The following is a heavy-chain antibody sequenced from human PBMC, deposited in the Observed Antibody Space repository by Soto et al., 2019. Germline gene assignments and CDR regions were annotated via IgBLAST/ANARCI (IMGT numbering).Heavy chain of an antibody. CDR3: AKVRADYYYGSGPFDY. CDR2: ISSDGSNK. D-gene: IGHD3-10*01. CDR1: GFTFSSYG. V-gene: IGHV3-30*18. J-gene: IGHJ4*02. Sequence: QVQLVESGGGVVQPGRSLRLSCAASGFTFSSYGMHWVRQAPGKGLEWVALISSDGSNKYYADSVKGRFTISRDNSKITLYLQMNTLRAEDMAVYYCAKVRADYYYGSGPFDYWGQGTLVTVSS.